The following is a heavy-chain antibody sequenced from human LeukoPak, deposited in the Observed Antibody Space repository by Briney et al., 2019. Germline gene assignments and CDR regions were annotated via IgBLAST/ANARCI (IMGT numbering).Heavy chain of an antibody. CDR3: AKRGVVIRVILVGFHKEANYFDS. V-gene: IGHV3-23*01. D-gene: IGHD3-22*01. J-gene: IGHJ4*02. CDR1: GITLSNYG. CDR2: ISGSGGST. Sequence: PGGSLRLSCAVSGITLSNYGMSWVRQAPGKGLEWVAGISGSGGSTNYADSVKGRFTISRDNLKNTLYLQMSSLRAEDTAVYFCAKRGVVIRVILVGFHKEANYFDSWGQGALVTVSS.